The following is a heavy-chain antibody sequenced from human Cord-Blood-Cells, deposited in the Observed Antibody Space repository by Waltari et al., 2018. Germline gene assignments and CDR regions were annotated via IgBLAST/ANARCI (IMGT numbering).Heavy chain of an antibody. CDR3: ARGPDLWFGELYFDY. CDR1: AGSFSGYY. D-gene: IGHD3-10*01. V-gene: IGHV4-34*01. Sequence: QVQLQQWGAGLLKPSETLSLTCAVYAGSFSGYYWSWIRQPPGKGLEWIGEINHSGSTNYNPSLKSRVTISVDTSKNQFSLKLSSVTAADTAVYYCARGPDLWFGELYFDYWGQGTLVTVSS. J-gene: IGHJ4*02. CDR2: INHSGST.